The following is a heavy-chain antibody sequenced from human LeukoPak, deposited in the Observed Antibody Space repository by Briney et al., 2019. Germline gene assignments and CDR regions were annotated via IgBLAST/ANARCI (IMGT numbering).Heavy chain of an antibody. CDR1: GYTFTSYG. J-gene: IGHJ5*02. CDR2: ISAYNGNT. CDR3: ARDRCSSTSCYMDWFDP. D-gene: IGHD2-2*02. V-gene: IGHV1-18*01. Sequence: ASVKVSCKASGYTFTSYGIIWVRQAPGEGLEWMGWISAYNGNTNYAQKLQGRVTMTTDTSTSTAYMELRSLRSDDTAVYYCARDRCSSTSCYMDWFDPWGQGTLVTVSS.